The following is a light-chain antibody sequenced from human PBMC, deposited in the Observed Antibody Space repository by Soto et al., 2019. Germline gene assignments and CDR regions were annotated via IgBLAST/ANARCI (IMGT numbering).Light chain of an antibody. CDR3: QQYGNSPYT. J-gene: IGKJ2*01. CDR1: QNLISSY. V-gene: IGKV3-20*01. CDR2: GAS. Sequence: EIVLTQSPGTLSLSPGERATLSCRASQNLISSYLAWYQQKPGQAPRLLIYGASNRATGIPDRFSGSGSGTDFTLTISRLEPEDFAVYYCQQYGNSPYTFGQGTKLEIK.